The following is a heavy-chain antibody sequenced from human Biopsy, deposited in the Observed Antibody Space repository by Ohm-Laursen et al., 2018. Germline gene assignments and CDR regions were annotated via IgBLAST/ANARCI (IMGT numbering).Heavy chain of an antibody. D-gene: IGHD3-22*01. CDR1: GFSFSIYS. CDR3: ARDVRPVTMITEEDFDY. J-gene: IGHJ4*02. CDR2: ISSSSSYI. V-gene: IGHV3-21*01. Sequence: GSLRLSCAASGFSFSIYSMNWVRQAPGKGLEWVSFISSSSSYIYYADSVKGRFTVSRDNARDSLYLQMNSLRAEDTAVYYCARDVRPVTMITEEDFDYWGQGSLVTVS.